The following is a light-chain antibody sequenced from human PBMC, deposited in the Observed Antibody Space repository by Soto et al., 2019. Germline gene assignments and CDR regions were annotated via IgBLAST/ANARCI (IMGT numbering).Light chain of an antibody. CDR2: DAS. J-gene: IGKJ2*01. V-gene: IGKV1-5*01. CDR3: QQYNSYSPYA. CDR1: QNINNW. Sequence: DIQMTQTPSTLSASVGDRVTISCRASQNINNWLAWYQQKPGKAPKLLIYDASGLESGVPSRFSGSGSGTEFTLTISSLQPDDSSTYYCQQYNSYSPYAFGQGTKLEIK.